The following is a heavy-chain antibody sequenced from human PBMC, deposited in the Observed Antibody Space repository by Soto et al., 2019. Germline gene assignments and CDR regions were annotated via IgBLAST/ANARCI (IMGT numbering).Heavy chain of an antibody. V-gene: IGHV3-33*01. J-gene: IGHJ5*02. CDR2: IWYDGSNK. D-gene: IGHD6-13*01. Sequence: QVQLVESGGGVVQPGRSLRLSCAASGFTFSSYGMHWVRQAPGKGLEWVAVIWYDGSNKYYADSVKGRFTISRDNSKNTLYLQMHSLRAEDTAVYCGARDDRGIEESGGFDPWGQGTLVTVSS. CDR1: GFTFSSYG. CDR3: ARDDRGIEESGGFDP.